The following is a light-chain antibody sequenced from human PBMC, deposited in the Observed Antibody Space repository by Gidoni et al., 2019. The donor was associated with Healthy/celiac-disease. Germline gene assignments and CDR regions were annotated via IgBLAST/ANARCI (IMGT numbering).Light chain of an antibody. CDR2: DVS. CDR1: SGEIGNYNS. J-gene: IGLJ2*01. V-gene: IGLV2-14*03. CDR3: SSYTSTNTLI. Sequence: QSALTQPASVSGSPGQSIIISYTGTSGEIGNYNSVSWYQQHPGNAPKLMVYDVSNRPSGVSTRFSGSKSGYTASLTIPGLQAEDEADYYCSSYTSTNTLIFGGGTKLTVL.